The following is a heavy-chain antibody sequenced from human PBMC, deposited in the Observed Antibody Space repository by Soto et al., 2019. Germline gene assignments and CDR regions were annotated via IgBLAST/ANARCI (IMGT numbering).Heavy chain of an antibody. CDR1: GGTFSSYA. V-gene: IGHV1-69*13. CDR3: ARDVTMVLVDPAPQLGIFKDY. D-gene: IGHD3-10*01. Sequence: ASVKVSCKASGGTFSSYAISWVRQAPGQGLEWMGGIIPIFGTANYAQKFQGRVTITAGESTSTAYMELSSLRSEDTAVYYCARDVTMVLVDPAPQLGIFKDYWGRGTLVSVSS. CDR2: IIPIFGTA. J-gene: IGHJ4*02.